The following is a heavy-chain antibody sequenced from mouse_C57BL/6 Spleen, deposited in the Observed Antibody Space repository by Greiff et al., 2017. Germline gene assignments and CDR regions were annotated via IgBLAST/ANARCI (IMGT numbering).Heavy chain of an antibody. CDR2: IDPSDSET. CDR1: GYTFTSYW. J-gene: IGHJ4*01. Sequence: QVHVKQPGAELVRPGSSVKLSCKASGYTFTSYWMHWVKQRPIQGLEWIGNIDPSDSETHYNQKFKDKATLTVNKSSSTAYMQLRSLTSEDSAVYYCARGYYGSSPSYGGQGTSVTVSS. V-gene: IGHV1-52*01. CDR3: ARGYYGSSPSY. D-gene: IGHD1-1*01.